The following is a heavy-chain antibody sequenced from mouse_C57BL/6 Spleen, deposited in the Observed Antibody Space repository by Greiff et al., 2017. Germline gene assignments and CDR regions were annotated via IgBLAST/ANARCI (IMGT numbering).Heavy chain of an antibody. CDR1: GYTFTSYW. Sequence: VQLQQPGTELVKPGASVKLSCKASGYTFTSYWMHWVKQRPGQGLEWIGNINPSNGGTNYNEKFKSKATLTVVKSSSTAYMQLSSLTSEDSAVYYCARDYYGSSYYFDYWGQGTTLTVSS. CDR2: INPSNGGT. CDR3: ARDYYGSSYYFDY. V-gene: IGHV1-53*01. D-gene: IGHD1-1*01. J-gene: IGHJ2*01.